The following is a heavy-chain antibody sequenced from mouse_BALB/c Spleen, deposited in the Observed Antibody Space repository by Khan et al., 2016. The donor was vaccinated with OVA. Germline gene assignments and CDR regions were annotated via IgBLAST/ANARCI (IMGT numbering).Heavy chain of an antibody. J-gene: IGHJ3*01. V-gene: IGHV9-1*02. CDR1: GYTFTNFG. Sequence: QIQLVQSGPELKKPGETVKISCKASGYTFTNFGMNWVKQAPGKALKWMGWINTSTGEPTYADDFKGRFAFSLETSASTAYLQINNLKNADMATYFCARGLNYYGSWFAYWGQGTLVTVSA. CDR2: INTSTGEP. D-gene: IGHD1-1*01. CDR3: ARGLNYYGSWFAY.